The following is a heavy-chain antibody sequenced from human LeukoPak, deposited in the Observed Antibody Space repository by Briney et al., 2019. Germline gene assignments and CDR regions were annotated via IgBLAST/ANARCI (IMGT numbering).Heavy chain of an antibody. CDR3: AKVRYRGSYFEY. V-gene: IGHV3-43*02. CDR2: ISGDGGNT. Sequence: GGSLRLSCAASGFTFDNYAMHWVRQAPGKGLELVSLISGDGGNTYYADSVKGRFTISRDNSKNSLYLQMNSLRTEDTALYYCAKVRYRGSYFEYWGQGTLVTVSS. D-gene: IGHD1-26*01. CDR1: GFTFDNYA. J-gene: IGHJ4*02.